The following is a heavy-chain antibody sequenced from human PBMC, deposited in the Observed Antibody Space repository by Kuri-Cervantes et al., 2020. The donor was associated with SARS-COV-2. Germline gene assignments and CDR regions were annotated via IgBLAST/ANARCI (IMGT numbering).Heavy chain of an antibody. J-gene: IGHJ5*02. V-gene: IGHV3-53*01. CDR2: IYSGVST. CDR1: GFTVSSNY. Sequence: GESLKSSCAASGFTVSSNYMSGVLQAPGKGLEWVSVIYSGVSTYYADSVKGRFTISRDNSKNTLYLQMNSLRAEDTAVYYCARERGLRGWFDPWGQGTLVTVSS. CDR3: ARERGLRGWFDP.